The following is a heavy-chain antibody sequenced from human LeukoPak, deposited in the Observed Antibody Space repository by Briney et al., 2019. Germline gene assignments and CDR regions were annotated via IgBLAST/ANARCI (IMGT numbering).Heavy chain of an antibody. J-gene: IGHJ3*02. V-gene: IGHV4-59*01. CDR1: GGSISSYY. CDR2: IYYSGST. CDR3: ARDKLGSPDAFDI. D-gene: IGHD7-27*01. Sequence: SETLSLTCTVSGGSISSYYWSCIRQPPGKGLEWIGFIYYSGSTNYNPSLKSRVTISVDTSKNQFSLKLSSVTAADTAVYFCARDKLGSPDAFDIWGQGTMVTVSS.